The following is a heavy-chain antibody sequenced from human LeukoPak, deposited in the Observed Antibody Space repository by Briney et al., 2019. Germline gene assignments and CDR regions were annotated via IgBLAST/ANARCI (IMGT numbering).Heavy chain of an antibody. CDR2: ISYDGSNK. Sequence: GGSLRLSCAASGFTFSSYAMHWVRQAPGKGLEWVAVISYDGSNKYYADSVKGRFTISRDNSKNTLYLQMNSLRAEDTAVYYCARDTNPEYYYYYMDVWGKGTTVTVS. J-gene: IGHJ6*03. CDR1: GFTFSSYA. CDR3: ARDTNPEYYYYYMDV. D-gene: IGHD3-3*01. V-gene: IGHV3-30*04.